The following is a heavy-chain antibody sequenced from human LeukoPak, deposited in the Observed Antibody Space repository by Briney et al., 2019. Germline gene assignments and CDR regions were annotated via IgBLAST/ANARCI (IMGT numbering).Heavy chain of an antibody. CDR2: ISGSGGST. V-gene: IGHV3-23*01. CDR1: GFTFSSYA. D-gene: IGHD3-9*01. CDR3: AKDLDRIPYNTYYDILTGYHFDY. J-gene: IGHJ4*02. Sequence: GGSLRLSCAAPGFTFSSYAMSWVRQAPGKGLEWVSAISGSGGSTYYADSVKGRFTISRDNSKNTLYLQMNSLRAEDTAVYYCAKDLDRIPYNTYYDILTGYHFDYWGQGTLVTVSS.